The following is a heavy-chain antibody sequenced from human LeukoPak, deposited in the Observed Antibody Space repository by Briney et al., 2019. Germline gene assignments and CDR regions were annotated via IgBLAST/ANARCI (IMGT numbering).Heavy chain of an antibody. D-gene: IGHD5-24*01. Sequence: PETLSLTCAVYGGSFTGYYWSWIRDPPGKGLEWSGEINHSGSTNYNPSLKSRVTISVDTSKNQFSLKLSSVTAADTAVYYCARGRRFGLLQSLYYFDYWGQGTLVTVSS. J-gene: IGHJ4*02. V-gene: IGHV4-34*01. CDR3: ARGRRFGLLQSLYYFDY. CDR2: INHSGST. CDR1: GGSFTGYY.